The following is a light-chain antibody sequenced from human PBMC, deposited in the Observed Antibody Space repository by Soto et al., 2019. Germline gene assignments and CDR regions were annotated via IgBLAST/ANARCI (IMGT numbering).Light chain of an antibody. V-gene: IGKV3-11*02. CDR3: QQRNNWPVT. J-gene: IGKJ5*01. Sequence: EIVLTQSPATLSLSPGERATLSCGASQSVSSYLAWYQQKPGQAPRLLIYDASNRATGIPARFSGSGSGRDFTLTISSLEPEDLAVYYCQQRNNWPVTFGQGTRLEIK. CDR2: DAS. CDR1: QSVSSY.